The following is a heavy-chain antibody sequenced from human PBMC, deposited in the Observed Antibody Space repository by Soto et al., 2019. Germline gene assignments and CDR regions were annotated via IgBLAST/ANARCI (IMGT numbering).Heavy chain of an antibody. Sequence: ESGGGLVKPGGSLRLSCAASGFTFSNAWMNWVRQAPGKGLEWLGRIKAKTNGATADYAAPVKGRFTISRDNSKNTLYLQMNSLRAEDTAVYYCAKANWNDVGFDYWGQGTLVTVSS. D-gene: IGHD1-1*01. V-gene: IGHV3-15*01. J-gene: IGHJ4*02. CDR1: GFTFSNAW. CDR3: AKANWNDVGFDY. CDR2: IKAKTNGATA.